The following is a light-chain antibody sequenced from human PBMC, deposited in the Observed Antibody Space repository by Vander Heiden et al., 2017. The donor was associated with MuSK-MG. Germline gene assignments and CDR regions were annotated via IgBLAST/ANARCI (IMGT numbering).Light chain of an antibody. CDR3: CSYAGSSTLV. V-gene: IGLV2-23*02. CDR2: EVS. Sequence: QSALTQPASVAGSPGQSITISCTGPSSDVRSHTRVSCYQHHPGKAPKLRIYEVSKRPSGVSNRFSGSKSGNTASLTISGLQAEDDADYYCCSYAGSSTLVFGGGTKLTVL. J-gene: IGLJ2*01. CDR1: SSDVRSHTR.